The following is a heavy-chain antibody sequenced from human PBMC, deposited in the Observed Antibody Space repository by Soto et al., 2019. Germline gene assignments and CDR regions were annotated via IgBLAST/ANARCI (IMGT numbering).Heavy chain of an antibody. Sequence: PGESLKISCKGSGYSFTSYWISWVHQMPGKGLEWMGRIDPSDSYTNYSPSFQGHVTISADKSISTAYLQWSSLKASDTAMYYCARLGVVGATYYYYYGMDVWGQGTTVTVSS. CDR2: IDPSDSYT. CDR3: ARLGVVGATYYYYYGMDV. CDR1: GYSFTSYW. D-gene: IGHD1-26*01. J-gene: IGHJ6*02. V-gene: IGHV5-10-1*01.